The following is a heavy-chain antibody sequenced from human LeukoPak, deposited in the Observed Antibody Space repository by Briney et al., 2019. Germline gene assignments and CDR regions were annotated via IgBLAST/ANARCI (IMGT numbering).Heavy chain of an antibody. CDR1: GFTFSSYW. CDR3: AKSRATDFDY. J-gene: IGHJ4*02. D-gene: IGHD1-26*01. CDR2: IKQDGREK. V-gene: IGHV3-7*05. Sequence: PGGSLRLSCAASGFTFSSYWMSWVRQAPGKGLEWVANIKQDGREKYYVDSVKGRFTISRDNAKNSLYLQMNTLRTEDTALYYCAKSRATDFDYWGQGTLVTVSS.